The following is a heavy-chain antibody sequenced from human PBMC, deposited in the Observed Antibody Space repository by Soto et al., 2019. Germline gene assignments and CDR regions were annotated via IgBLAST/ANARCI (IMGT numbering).Heavy chain of an antibody. Sequence: SGPTLVNPTQTLTLTCSFSGFSLSTSRVGVAWIRQPPGKALEWLAIIYWDDDRRYPPSLKTRLAITKDTSKNQVVLTMTNLDPGDTATYYCAHIMITWGGVSALDAFDMWGQGTMVT. CDR1: GFSLSTSRVG. V-gene: IGHV2-5*02. CDR2: IYWDDDR. J-gene: IGHJ3*02. CDR3: AHIMITWGGVSALDAFDM. D-gene: IGHD3-16*01.